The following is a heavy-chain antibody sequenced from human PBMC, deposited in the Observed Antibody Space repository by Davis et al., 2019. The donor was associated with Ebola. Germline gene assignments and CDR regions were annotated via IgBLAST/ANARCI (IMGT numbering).Heavy chain of an antibody. V-gene: IGHV1-18*01. J-gene: IGHJ6*02. Sequence: ASVKVSCKASGYTFTSYGISWVRQAPGQGLEWMGWISAYNGNTNYAQKLQGRVTMTTDTSTSTAYMELRSLRSDDTAVYYCARGNRGDFWSGYYSYYYYGMDVWGQGTTVTVSS. D-gene: IGHD3-3*01. CDR3: ARGNRGDFWSGYYSYYYYGMDV. CDR1: GYTFTSYG. CDR2: ISAYNGNT.